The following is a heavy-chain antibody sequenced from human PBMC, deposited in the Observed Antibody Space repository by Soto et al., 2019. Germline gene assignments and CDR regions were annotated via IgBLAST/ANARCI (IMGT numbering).Heavy chain of an antibody. J-gene: IGHJ6*02. Sequence: GASVKVSCKASGQIFTSYYMHWVRQTPGQGPEWMGIVKPVSGSTSYAQKFQGRVTMTRDTSTSTVYMELSGLRSEDTAVYYCARAKAARPDSFYYGMDVWGQGTAVTVSS. D-gene: IGHD6-6*01. CDR2: VKPVSGST. CDR1: GQIFTSYY. V-gene: IGHV1-46*01. CDR3: ARAKAARPDSFYYGMDV.